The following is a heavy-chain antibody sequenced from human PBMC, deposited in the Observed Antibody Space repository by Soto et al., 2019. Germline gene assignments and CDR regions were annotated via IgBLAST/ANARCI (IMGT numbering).Heavy chain of an antibody. D-gene: IGHD2-2*01. CDR3: ARYIPGVRYYGMDV. V-gene: IGHV3-23*01. J-gene: IGHJ6*02. CDR1: GFTFSSYA. CDR2: IGESGTPT. Sequence: GGSLRFSCAASGFTFSSYAMKWVRQAPGKGLEWVSLIGESGTPTHYVDSVKGRFTISRDNSGNTLFLEMYSLRAEDTAVYYCARYIPGVRYYGMDVWGQGTTVTVSS.